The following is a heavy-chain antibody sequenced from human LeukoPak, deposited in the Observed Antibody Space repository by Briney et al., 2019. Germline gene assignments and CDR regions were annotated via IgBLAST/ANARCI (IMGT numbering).Heavy chain of an antibody. V-gene: IGHV1-69*02. CDR2: IIPILGIA. Sequence: SAVKVSCKASGGTFSSYTISWVRQAPGQGLEWVGRIIPILGIANYAQKFQGRVAITRNTSISTAYMELSSLRSEDTAVYYCARVHGYCSSTSCYTGFDYWGQGTLVTVSS. D-gene: IGHD2-2*02. CDR3: ARVHGYCSSTSCYTGFDY. J-gene: IGHJ4*02. CDR1: GGTFSSYT.